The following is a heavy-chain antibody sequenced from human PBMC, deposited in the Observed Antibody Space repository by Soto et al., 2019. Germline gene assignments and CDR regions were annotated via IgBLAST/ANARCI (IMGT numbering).Heavy chain of an antibody. Sequence: SETLSLTCTVSGGSISSGGYYWSWIRHHPGKGLEWIGYIYYSGSTYYNPSLKSRVTISVDTSKNQFSLKLSSVTAADTAVYYCARAGPLYCSSTSCYRDYYYGMDVWGQGTTVTVSS. D-gene: IGHD2-2*01. V-gene: IGHV4-31*03. CDR3: ARAGPLYCSSTSCYRDYYYGMDV. CDR1: GGSISSGGYY. J-gene: IGHJ6*02. CDR2: IYYSGST.